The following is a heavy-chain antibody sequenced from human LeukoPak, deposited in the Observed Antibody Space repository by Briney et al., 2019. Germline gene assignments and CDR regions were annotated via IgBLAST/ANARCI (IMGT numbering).Heavy chain of an antibody. Sequence: SETLSLTCTVSGGSISGSSYYWGWIRQPPGKGLEWIGSIYYSGSTYYNPSLKSRVTISVDTSKNQFSLKLSSVTAADTAVYYCAREGQLVRWFDPWGQGTLVTVSS. D-gene: IGHD6-6*01. CDR1: GGSISGSSYY. CDR3: AREGQLVRWFDP. CDR2: IYYSGST. J-gene: IGHJ5*02. V-gene: IGHV4-39*07.